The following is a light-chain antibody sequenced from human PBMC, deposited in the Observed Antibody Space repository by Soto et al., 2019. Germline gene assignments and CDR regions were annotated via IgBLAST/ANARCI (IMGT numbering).Light chain of an antibody. CDR1: SSDVGAHNL. V-gene: IGLV2-14*01. CDR3: CSLTTRDSHV. CDR2: AVS. J-gene: IGLJ1*01. Sequence: QSALTQPASVSGSPGQSITISCSGTSSDVGAHNLVSWYQQHPGRAPKLMIYAVSNRPSGVSNRFSGSKSGNTASLTISGLQAEDEADYYCCSLTTRDSHVFGTGTKRTVL.